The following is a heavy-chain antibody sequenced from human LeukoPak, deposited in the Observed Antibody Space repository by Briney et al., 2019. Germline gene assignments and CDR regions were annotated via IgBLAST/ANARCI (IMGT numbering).Heavy chain of an antibody. CDR3: ARGVEQLVPPGPFDY. D-gene: IGHD6-6*01. J-gene: IGHJ4*02. CDR2: INPSGGST. CDR1: GYTFTSYY. Sequence: GASVKVSCKASGYTFTSYYMHWVRQAPGQGLEWMGIINPSGGSTSYAQKFQGRVTMTRDTSTSTVYMELSSLRSEDTAVYYCARGVEQLVPPGPFDYWGQGTLVIVSS. V-gene: IGHV1-46*01.